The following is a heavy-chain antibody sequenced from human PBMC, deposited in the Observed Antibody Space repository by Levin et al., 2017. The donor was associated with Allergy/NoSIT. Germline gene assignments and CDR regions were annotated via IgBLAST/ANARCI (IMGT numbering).Heavy chain of an antibody. Sequence: NPSETLSLTCTVSGGSISNSGHYWGWIRQPPGKGLEWIGSIYHSGTTYYNASLKSRVTISVDTSKNQFSLKLRSVTAADTAMYYCARSGGTDLDWFDPWGQGTLITVSS. CDR2: IYHSGTT. CDR1: GGSISNSGHY. D-gene: IGHD2-15*01. V-gene: IGHV4-39*01. CDR3: ARSGGTDLDWFDP. J-gene: IGHJ5*02.